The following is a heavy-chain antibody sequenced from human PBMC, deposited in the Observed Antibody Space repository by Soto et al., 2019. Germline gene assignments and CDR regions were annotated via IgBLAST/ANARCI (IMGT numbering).Heavy chain of an antibody. Sequence: SETLSLTCTVSGGSISSSSYYWGWIRQPPGKGLEWIGSIYYSGSTYYNPSLKSRVTVSVDTSKNQFSLKLSSVTAADTAVYYCARRRWLQSSDFDYWGQGTPVTVSS. J-gene: IGHJ4*02. D-gene: IGHD5-12*01. CDR2: IYYSGST. CDR3: ARRRWLQSSDFDY. CDR1: GGSISSSSYY. V-gene: IGHV4-39*01.